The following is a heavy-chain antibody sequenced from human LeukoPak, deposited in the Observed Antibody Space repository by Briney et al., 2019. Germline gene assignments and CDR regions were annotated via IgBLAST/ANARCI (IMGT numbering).Heavy chain of an antibody. D-gene: IGHD1-26*01. V-gene: IGHV3-30-3*01. CDR2: ISYDGSSK. J-gene: IGHJ4*02. CDR1: GFTFSSYS. Sequence: GGSLRLSCAASGFTFSSYSIHWVRQAPGKGLEWVAVISYDGSSKDYADSATGRFTISRDDSKNTLYLQMNSLRADDTAVYYCAKDLGRYRNNFFDYWGQGNLVTVSS. CDR3: AKDLGRYRNNFFDY.